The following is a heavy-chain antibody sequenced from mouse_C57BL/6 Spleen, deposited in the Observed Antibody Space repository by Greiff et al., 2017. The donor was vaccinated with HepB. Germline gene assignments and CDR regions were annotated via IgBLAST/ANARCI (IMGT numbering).Heavy chain of an antibody. V-gene: IGHV1-26*01. J-gene: IGHJ2*01. CDR3: AREDYGNYFYFDY. Sequence: VQLKQSGPELVKPGASVKISCKASGYTFTDYYMNWVKQSHGKSLEWIGDINPNNGGTSYNQKFKGKATLTVDKSSSTAYMELRSLTSEDSAVYYCAREDYGNYFYFDYWGQGTTLTVSS. CDR2: INPNNGGT. CDR1: GYTFTDYY. D-gene: IGHD2-1*01.